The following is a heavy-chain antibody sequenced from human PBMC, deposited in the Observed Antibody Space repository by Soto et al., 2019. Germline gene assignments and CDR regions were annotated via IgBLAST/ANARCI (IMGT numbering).Heavy chain of an antibody. CDR1: GFTFSLYS. V-gene: IGHV3-48*02. Sequence: ELQLVESGGGLVQPGGSLRLSCVASGFTFSLYSMNWVRQAPGKGLEWVSYISSSSDSIYYADSVKGRFTISRDKGRSSVFLQVNSLRDEDTAFYYCARAPGYYYGAGTPYWYFDLWGRGTLVTVSS. D-gene: IGHD3-10*01. J-gene: IGHJ2*01. CDR3: ARAPGYYYGAGTPYWYFDL. CDR2: ISSSSDSI.